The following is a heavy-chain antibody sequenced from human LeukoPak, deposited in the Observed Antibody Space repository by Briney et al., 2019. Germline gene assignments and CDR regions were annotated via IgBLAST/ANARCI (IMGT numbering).Heavy chain of an antibody. V-gene: IGHV3-7*01. D-gene: IGHD3-22*01. Sequence: PGGSLRLSCAASGFTFSSYWMSWVRQAPGKGLEWVANIKQDGSEKYYVDSVKGRFTISRDNAKNSLYLQMNSLRAEDTAVYYCARESSHYYDSSGYTYWGQGTLVTVSS. J-gene: IGHJ4*02. CDR2: IKQDGSEK. CDR1: GFTFSSYW. CDR3: ARESSHYYDSSGYTY.